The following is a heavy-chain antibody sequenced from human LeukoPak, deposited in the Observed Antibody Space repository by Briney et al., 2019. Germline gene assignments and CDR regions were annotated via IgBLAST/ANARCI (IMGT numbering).Heavy chain of an antibody. CDR1: GGSIAGDNYF. CDR3: AREVNEPASADAFDI. Sequence: SETLSLTCTVSGGSIAGDNYFWSWIRQHPEKGLEWIGYIFYSGTTYYNPSLKSRVTISVDTSKNQFSLKLNSVIAADTAVYYCAREVNEPASADAFDIWGQGTMVTVSS. CDR2: IFYSGTT. V-gene: IGHV4-31*03. D-gene: IGHD2-2*01. J-gene: IGHJ3*02.